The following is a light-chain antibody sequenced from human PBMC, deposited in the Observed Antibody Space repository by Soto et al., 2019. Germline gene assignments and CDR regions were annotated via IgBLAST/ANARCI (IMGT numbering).Light chain of an antibody. Sequence: QSALTQPASVSGSPGQSITIACTGTSSDVGAYNYVSWYQHHPGKAPKLMIYNVSHLPSGVSNRFSGSKSGNTASLTISGLQAEDEADYYCNSFTTSSTLVFGGGTKLTVL. J-gene: IGLJ2*01. CDR3: NSFTTSSTLV. V-gene: IGLV2-14*03. CDR1: SSDVGAYNY. CDR2: NVS.